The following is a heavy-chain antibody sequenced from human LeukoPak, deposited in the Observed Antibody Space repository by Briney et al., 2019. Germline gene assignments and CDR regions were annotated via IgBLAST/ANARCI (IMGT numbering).Heavy chain of an antibody. Sequence: SETLSLTCAVYGGSFSGYYWSWIRQPPGKGLEWIGEINHSGSTNYNPSLKSRVTISVDTSKNQFSLKLSSVTAADTAVYYCVRVDGLRHQSDYWGQGTLVTVSS. CDR2: INHSGST. CDR3: VRVDGLRHQSDY. J-gene: IGHJ4*02. D-gene: IGHD5-12*01. V-gene: IGHV4-34*01. CDR1: GGSFSGYY.